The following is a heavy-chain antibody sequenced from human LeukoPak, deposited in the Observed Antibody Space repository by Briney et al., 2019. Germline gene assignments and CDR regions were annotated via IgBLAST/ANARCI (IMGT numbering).Heavy chain of an antibody. Sequence: PGGSLRLSCAASGFTFSSYWMSWVRQAPGKGLEWVANIKQDGSGKYYVDSVKGRFTISRDNAKNSLYLQMNSLRAEDTAVYYCARLFCSGGSCASSVDYWGQGTLVTVSS. D-gene: IGHD2-15*01. J-gene: IGHJ4*02. CDR3: ARLFCSGGSCASSVDY. CDR1: GFTFSSYW. CDR2: IKQDGSGK. V-gene: IGHV3-7*05.